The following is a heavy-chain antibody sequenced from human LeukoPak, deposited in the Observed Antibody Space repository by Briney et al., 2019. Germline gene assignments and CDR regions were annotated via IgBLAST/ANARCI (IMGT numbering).Heavy chain of an antibody. D-gene: IGHD3-3*01. CDR1: GFTFRSYW. Sequence: GGSLRLSCAASGFTFRSYWMHWVRQAPGKGLVWVSRINSDGSSTNHADSVKGRFTISRDNAKNTLYLQMNSLRAEDTAVYYCARGVTIFGVVIADFDYWGQGTLVTVSS. J-gene: IGHJ4*02. CDR2: INSDGSST. CDR3: ARGVTIFGVVIADFDY. V-gene: IGHV3-74*01.